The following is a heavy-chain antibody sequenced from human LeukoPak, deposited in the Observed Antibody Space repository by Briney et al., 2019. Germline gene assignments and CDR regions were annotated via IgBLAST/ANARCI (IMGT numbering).Heavy chain of an antibody. D-gene: IGHD6-19*01. CDR3: ARAKSIAVAGGLGALGY. V-gene: IGHV1-18*01. J-gene: IGHJ4*02. CDR2: ISAYNGNT. Sequence: ASVKVSCKASGYTFTSYGISWVRQAPGQGLEWMGWISAYNGNTNYAQKLQGRVTMTTDTSTSTAYMELSSLRSEDTAVYYCARAKSIAVAGGLGALGYWGQGALVTVSS. CDR1: GYTFTSYG.